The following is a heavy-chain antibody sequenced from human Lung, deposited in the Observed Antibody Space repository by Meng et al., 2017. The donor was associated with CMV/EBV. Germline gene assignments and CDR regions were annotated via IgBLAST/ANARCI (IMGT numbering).Heavy chain of an antibody. CDR3: ARSIVVRGSPPRNKMDV. CDR2: IIPIFGTA. Sequence: SXXVSXKASGGTFSSYAISWVRQAPGQGLEWMGGIIPIFGTANYAQKFQGRVTITTDESTSTAYMELSSLRSEDTAVYYCARSIVVRGSPPRNKMDVWGQGXTVTVSS. J-gene: IGHJ6*02. CDR1: GGTFSSYA. D-gene: IGHD3-10*01. V-gene: IGHV1-69*05.